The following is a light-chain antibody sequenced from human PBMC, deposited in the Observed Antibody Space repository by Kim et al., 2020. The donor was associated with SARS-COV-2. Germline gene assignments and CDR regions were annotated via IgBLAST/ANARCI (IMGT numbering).Light chain of an antibody. J-gene: IGKJ2*01. CDR3: QQTYSSTS. Sequence: LSASVGDSVTITCRTSQYINNYLNWYQQKPGRAPKLLIYAASNLQSGVPSRFSGSGSGTDFTLTISNLQPEDFATYFCQQTYSSTSFGRGTKLEI. V-gene: IGKV1-39*01. CDR2: AAS. CDR1: QYINNY.